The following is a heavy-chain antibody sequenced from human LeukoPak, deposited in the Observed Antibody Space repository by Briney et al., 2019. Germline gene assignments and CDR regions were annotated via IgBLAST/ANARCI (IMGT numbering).Heavy chain of an antibody. J-gene: IGHJ4*02. CDR3: ASCKLRLGELFY. CDR2: IGSGGEST. D-gene: IGHD3-16*01. CDR1: GFTFDNFA. V-gene: IGHV3-23*01. Sequence: GGSLRLSCTASGFTFDNFAVSWVRQAPGKGLEWVSAIGSGGESTYYADSVKGRFTISRDNSKNTLYLQMNSLRAEDTAVYYCASCKLRLGELFYWGQGTLVTVSS.